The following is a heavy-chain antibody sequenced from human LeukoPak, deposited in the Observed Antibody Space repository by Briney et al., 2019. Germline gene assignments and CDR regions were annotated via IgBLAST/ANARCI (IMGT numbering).Heavy chain of an antibody. V-gene: IGHV4-34*01. CDR1: GGSFSGYY. J-gene: IGHJ4*02. D-gene: IGHD2-15*01. Sequence: SETLSLTCAVYGGSFSGYYWSWIRQPPGKGQEWIGEIDHSGSTNYNPSLKSRVTISVDTSKNQFSLKLSSVTAADTAVYYCARVKRDCSGGSCYSFDYWGQGTLVTVSS. CDR2: IDHSGST. CDR3: ARVKRDCSGGSCYSFDY.